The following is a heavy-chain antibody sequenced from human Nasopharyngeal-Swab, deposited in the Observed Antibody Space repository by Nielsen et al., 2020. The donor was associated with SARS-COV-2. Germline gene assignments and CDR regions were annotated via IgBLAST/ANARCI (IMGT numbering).Heavy chain of an antibody. V-gene: IGHV3-23*01. D-gene: IGHD6-19*01. CDR2: ISGSGGST. J-gene: IGHJ4*02. CDR3: AKDFRNQQWLVDY. CDR1: GFTFSSYA. Sequence: GESLKISCAASGFTFSSYAMSWVRQAPGKGLEWVSAISGSGGSTYHADSVKGRFTISRDNSKNTLYLQMNSLRAEDTAVYYCAKDFRNQQWLVDYWGQGTLVTVSS.